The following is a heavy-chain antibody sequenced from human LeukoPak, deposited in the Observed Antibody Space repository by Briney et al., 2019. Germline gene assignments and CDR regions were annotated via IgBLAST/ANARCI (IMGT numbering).Heavy chain of an antibody. CDR2: ISYSGST. Sequence: PSETLSLTCTVSGGSVSSSSSSWGWVRQPPGKGLEWIGSISYSGSTYYKPSLKSRVTIPVDTSKKPFSLHLTSVTAADTAVYHCARQLAGIVFITTHSYYFAYWGQGTLVTVSS. V-gene: IGHV4-39*01. J-gene: IGHJ4*02. D-gene: IGHD3-22*01. CDR1: GGSVSSSSSS. CDR3: ARQLAGIVFITTHSYYFAY.